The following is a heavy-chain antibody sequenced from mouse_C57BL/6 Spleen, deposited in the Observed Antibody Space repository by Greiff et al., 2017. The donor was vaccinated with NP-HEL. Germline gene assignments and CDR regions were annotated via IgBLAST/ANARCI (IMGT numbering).Heavy chain of an antibody. CDR3: ARWGYYGSSYPYYFDY. V-gene: IGHV1-26*01. CDR2: INPNNGGT. Sequence: EVQLQQSGPELVKPGASVKISCKASGYTFTDYYMNWVKQSHGKSLEWIGDINPNNGGTSYNQKFKGKATLTVDKSSSTAYMELRSLTSEDSAVYYCARWGYYGSSYPYYFDYWGQGTTLTVSS. J-gene: IGHJ2*01. D-gene: IGHD1-1*01. CDR1: GYTFTDYY.